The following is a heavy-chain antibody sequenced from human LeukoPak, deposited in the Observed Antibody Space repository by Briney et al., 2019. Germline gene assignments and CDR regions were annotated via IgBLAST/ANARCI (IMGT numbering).Heavy chain of an antibody. D-gene: IGHD5-12*01. CDR1: GFTFSSYA. V-gene: IGHV3-23*01. Sequence: HPGGSLRLSCAASGFTFSSYAMSWVRQAPGKGLEWVSAISGSGGSTYYADSVKGRFTISRDNSKNTLYLQMNILRAEDTAVYYCAKVSRIVATITFDYWGQGTLVTVSS. CDR2: ISGSGGST. CDR3: AKVSRIVATITFDY. J-gene: IGHJ4*02.